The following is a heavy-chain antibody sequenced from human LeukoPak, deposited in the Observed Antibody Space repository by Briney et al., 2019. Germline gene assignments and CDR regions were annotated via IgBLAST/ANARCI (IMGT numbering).Heavy chain of an antibody. D-gene: IGHD1-26*01. Sequence: GGSLRLSCTASGFPFDDYGMVWARQAPGKGLEWVSRVNSDGTTTNYGNSVKGRFTISKDDGKNTLYLQMNSLRADDTAVYYCVRALMGADDYWGQGTLVTVSS. V-gene: IGHV3-74*01. J-gene: IGHJ4*02. CDR2: VNSDGTTT. CDR3: VRALMGADDY. CDR1: GFPFDDYG.